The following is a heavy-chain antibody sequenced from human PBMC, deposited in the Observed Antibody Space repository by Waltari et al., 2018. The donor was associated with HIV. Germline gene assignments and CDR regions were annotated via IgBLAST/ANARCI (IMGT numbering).Heavy chain of an antibody. CDR2: INSDGSST. CDR1: GLTFSSYW. J-gene: IGHJ4*02. CDR3: ARAGRDGKLPPDY. D-gene: IGHD1-7*01. Sequence: EVQLVESGGGFVQPGGSLRLSCAASGLTFSSYWTNWVRQAPGKGLVWVSRINSDGSSTSYADSVKGRFTISRDNAKNTLYLQMNSLRAEDTAVYYCARAGRDGKLPPDYWGQGTLVTVSS. V-gene: IGHV3-74*01.